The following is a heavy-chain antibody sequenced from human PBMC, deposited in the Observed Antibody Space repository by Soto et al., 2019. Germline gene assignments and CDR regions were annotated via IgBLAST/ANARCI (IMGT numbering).Heavy chain of an antibody. V-gene: IGHV1-69*13. CDR1: GGTFSSYA. D-gene: IGHD6-13*01. CDR2: VIPIFGTA. J-gene: IGHJ6*02. CDR3: ARARENSSQSGYYYGMDV. Sequence: ASVKVSCKASGGTFSSYAISWVRQAPGQGLEWMGGVIPIFGTANYAQKFQGRVTITADESTSTAYMELSSLRSEDTAVYYCARARENSSQSGYYYGMDVWGQGTTVTVSS.